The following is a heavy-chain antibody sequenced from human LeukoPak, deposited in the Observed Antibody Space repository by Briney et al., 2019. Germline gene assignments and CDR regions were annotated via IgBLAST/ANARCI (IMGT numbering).Heavy chain of an antibody. D-gene: IGHD3-9*01. CDR2: IKSKTAGGTT. CDR3: TTENWGYYNN. J-gene: IGHJ4*02. CDR1: GFTFINAW. V-gene: IGHV3-15*01. Sequence: GGSLRLSCAASGFTFINAWMNWVRQAPGKGLEWVGRIKSKTAGGTTGYAAPVKGRFTISRDDSKNTLYLQMNSLKTEDTAVYFCTTENWGYYNNWGQGTLVTVSS.